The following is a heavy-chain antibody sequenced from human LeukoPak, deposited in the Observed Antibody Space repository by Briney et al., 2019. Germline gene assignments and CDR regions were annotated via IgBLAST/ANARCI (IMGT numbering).Heavy chain of an antibody. D-gene: IGHD6-19*01. J-gene: IGHJ4*02. Sequence: GGSLRLSCATSGFTLSSYSMNWVRQAPGKGLEWVSYISSGSTTIYYADSVKGRFAISRDNAKNSLYLQMNSLRAEDTAVYYCARDVEQWLVRVYYFDYWGQGTLVTVSS. V-gene: IGHV3-48*01. CDR1: GFTLSSYS. CDR3: ARDVEQWLVRVYYFDY. CDR2: ISSGSTTI.